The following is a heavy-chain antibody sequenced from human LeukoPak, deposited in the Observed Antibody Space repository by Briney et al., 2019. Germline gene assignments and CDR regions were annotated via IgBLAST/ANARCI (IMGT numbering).Heavy chain of an antibody. CDR3: AKAPGGFTVTTFAVAY. V-gene: IGHV3-23*03. CDR2: IYSGGST. Sequence: GGSLRLSCAASGFTFSSYAMSWVRQAPGKGLEWVSVIYSGGSTYYADSVKGRFTISRDNSKKTLYVQMSSLRAEDTALYYCAKAPGGFTVTTFAVAYWGRGTLVTVSS. CDR1: GFTFSSYA. J-gene: IGHJ4*02. D-gene: IGHD4-17*01.